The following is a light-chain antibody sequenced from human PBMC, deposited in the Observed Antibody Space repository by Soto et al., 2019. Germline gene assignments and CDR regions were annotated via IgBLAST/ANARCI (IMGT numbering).Light chain of an antibody. CDR2: ATS. CDR3: QQFGY. CDR1: QSLSSNY. J-gene: IGKJ4*01. V-gene: IGKV3-20*01. Sequence: EIVLTQSPGALSLSPGERAILSCRASQSLSSNYLAWYQQKPGQAPRLLIYATSSRATGIPDRFSASGSGTDCTLTISRLEPEDSAVSYCQQFGYFGGGTKVEIK.